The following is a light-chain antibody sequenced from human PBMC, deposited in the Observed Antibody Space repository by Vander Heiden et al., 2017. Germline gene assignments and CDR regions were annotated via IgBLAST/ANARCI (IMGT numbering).Light chain of an antibody. CDR3: QQYNNWPRT. CDR1: QSVSSN. CDR2: DAS. J-gene: IGKJ1*01. V-gene: IGKV3-15*01. Sequence: EIVMTQSPATLSVSPAERATLSCRASQSVSSNLAWYQQKPGQAPRLLIYDASTRATGIPARFSGSGSGTEFTLTISSLQSEDFAVFYCQQYNNWPRTFGQGTKVEFK.